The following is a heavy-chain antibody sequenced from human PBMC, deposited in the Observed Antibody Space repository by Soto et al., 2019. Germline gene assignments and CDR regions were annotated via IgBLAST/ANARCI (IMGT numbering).Heavy chain of an antibody. D-gene: IGHD3-10*01. V-gene: IGHV1-3*01. Sequence: QVQLVQSGAEVKKPGASVKVSCKASGYTFTSYAMHWVRQAPGQRLEWMGWINAGNGNTKYSQKFQGRVTITRDTSXXTAYMELSRLRSEDTAVYYCARTPPGSSTYYGMDVWGQGTTVTVSS. CDR3: ARTPPGSSTYYGMDV. CDR1: GYTFTSYA. CDR2: INAGNGNT. J-gene: IGHJ6*02.